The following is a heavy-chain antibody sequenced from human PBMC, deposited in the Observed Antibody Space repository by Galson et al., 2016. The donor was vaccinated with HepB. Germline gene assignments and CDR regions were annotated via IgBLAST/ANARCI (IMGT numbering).Heavy chain of an antibody. CDR2: ISSSYSYI. CDR1: GFTFSSYS. CDR3: AKDRRPGGDRINYYYGMDI. V-gene: IGHV3-21*01. D-gene: IGHD2-21*02. Sequence: SLRLSCAASGFTFSSYSMNWVRQAPGKGLEWVSSISSSYSYIYYADSVKGRFTISRDNSKDTVSLQMNSLRPEDTAVYYCAKDRRPGGDRINYYYGMDIWGQGTTVTVSS. J-gene: IGHJ6*02.